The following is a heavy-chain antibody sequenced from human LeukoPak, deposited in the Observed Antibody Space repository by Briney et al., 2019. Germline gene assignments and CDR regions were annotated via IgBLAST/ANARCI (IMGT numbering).Heavy chain of an antibody. V-gene: IGHV4-34*01. CDR1: GGSFSGYY. Sequence: RASETLSLTCAVYGGSFSGYYWSWIRQPPGKGLEWIGEINHSGSTNYNPSLKSRVTISVDTSKNQFSLKLSSVTAADTAVYYCARVGGSNKGGHFDYWGQGTLVTVSS. D-gene: IGHD1-26*01. CDR2: INHSGST. CDR3: ARVGGSNKGGHFDY. J-gene: IGHJ4*02.